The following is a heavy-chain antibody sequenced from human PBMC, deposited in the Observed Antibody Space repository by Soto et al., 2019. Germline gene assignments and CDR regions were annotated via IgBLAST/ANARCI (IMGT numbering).Heavy chain of an antibody. V-gene: IGHV4-59*01. CDR2: IYYSGST. CDR1: GGSISSYY. J-gene: IGHJ4*02. Sequence: PSETLSLTCTVSGGSISSYYWSWIRQPPGKGLEWIGYIYYSGSTNYNPSLKSRVTISVDTSKNQFSLKLSSVTAADTAVYYCAGGGMIVSDFDYWGQGTLVTVSS. D-gene: IGHD3-22*01. CDR3: AGGGMIVSDFDY.